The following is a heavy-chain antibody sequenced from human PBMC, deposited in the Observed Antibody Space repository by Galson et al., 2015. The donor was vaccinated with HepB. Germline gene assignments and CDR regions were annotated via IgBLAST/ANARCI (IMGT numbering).Heavy chain of an antibody. V-gene: IGHV3-48*01. CDR2: VSSSGSTI. CDR3: ARGRYNWNRYYFDY. J-gene: IGHJ4*02. CDR1: GFTLSGAS. D-gene: IGHD1-1*01. Sequence: SLRLSRAASGFTLSGASMNWVRQAPGKGLEWVSYVSSSGSTIYYADSVKGRFTISRDNANNSLDLQMNSLRAEDTALYFCARGRYNWNRYYFDYWGQGSLVTVSS.